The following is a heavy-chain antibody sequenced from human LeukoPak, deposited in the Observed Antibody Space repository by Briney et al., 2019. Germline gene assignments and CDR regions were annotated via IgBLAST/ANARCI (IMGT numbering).Heavy chain of an antibody. CDR1: GGSISSGGYY. Sequence: PSQTLSLTCTVSGGSISSGGYYWRWIRQHPGKTLEWIGYIYYSGSTYYNPSLKSRVSIAMDTSKNQFSLKLSSVTAADTAVYYCARNELQQHIDHWGQGTLVTVSS. J-gene: IGHJ4*02. V-gene: IGHV4-31*03. D-gene: IGHD1/OR15-1a*01. CDR2: IYYSGST. CDR3: ARNELQQHIDH.